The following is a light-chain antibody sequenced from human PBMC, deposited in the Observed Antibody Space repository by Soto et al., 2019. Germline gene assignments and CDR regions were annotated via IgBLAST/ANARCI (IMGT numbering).Light chain of an antibody. CDR1: QGIRDA. V-gene: IGKV1-17*01. CDR2: AAT. J-gene: IGKJ1*01. Sequence: DIQMTQSPSSLSASVGDRVTITCRASQGIRDALAWYQQKPGKAPKRLIYAATSLQSGVPSRFRGSGSGTEFTLTISSLQPEDFATYYCLQHNSYPQTFGQGTKVEIK. CDR3: LQHNSYPQT.